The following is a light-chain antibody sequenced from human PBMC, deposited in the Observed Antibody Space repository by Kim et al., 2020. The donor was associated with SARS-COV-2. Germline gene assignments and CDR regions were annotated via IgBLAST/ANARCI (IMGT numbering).Light chain of an antibody. CDR1: QSVNTY. Sequence: EIVLTQSPATLSLSPGDRATLSCRASQSVNTYLAWYQQKPGQAPKLLIFPASNRASGIPARFSGSGSGTDFTLTISSLEPEDFAAYYCQQSYISPLTFGPGTKVDIK. CDR3: QQSYISPLT. V-gene: IGKV3-11*01. CDR2: PAS. J-gene: IGKJ3*01.